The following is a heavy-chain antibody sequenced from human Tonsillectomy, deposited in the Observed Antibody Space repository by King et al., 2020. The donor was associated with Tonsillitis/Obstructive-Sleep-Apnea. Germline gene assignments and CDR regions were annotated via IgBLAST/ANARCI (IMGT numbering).Heavy chain of an antibody. V-gene: IGHV3-30*04. CDR3: AREGIYYSSGYSDAFDM. CDR1: GFTFSSYA. Sequence: VQLVQSGGGVVQPGRSLRLSCAASGFTFSSYAIHWVRQAPGKGLEWVAVISYDGSNKDYADSVKGRFTVSRDNSKNTLYLQMNSLRAEDTAVYYCAREGIYYSSGYSDAFDMWGQGTMVTVSS. CDR2: ISYDGSNK. D-gene: IGHD3-22*01. J-gene: IGHJ3*02.